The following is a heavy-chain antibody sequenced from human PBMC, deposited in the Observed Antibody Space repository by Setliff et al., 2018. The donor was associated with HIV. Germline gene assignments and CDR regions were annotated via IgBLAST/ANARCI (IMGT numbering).Heavy chain of an antibody. V-gene: IGHV4-59*11. CDR2: IHYSGST. CDR3: ARGRVDIVVTDYLDV. D-gene: IGHD5-12*01. J-gene: IGHJ6*03. CDR1: GGSISSHY. Sequence: SETLSLTCTVSGGSISSHYWNWIRQPPGKGLEWIGYIHYSGSTNYNPSLKSRVTISVDPSKNQFSLKLSSVTAADTAMYYCARGRVDIVVTDYLDVWGKGTTVTVS.